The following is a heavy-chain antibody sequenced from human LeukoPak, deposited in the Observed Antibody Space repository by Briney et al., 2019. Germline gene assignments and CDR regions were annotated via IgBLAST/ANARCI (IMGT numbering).Heavy chain of an antibody. V-gene: IGHV3-23*01. J-gene: IGHJ4*02. CDR2: ISGSGGGT. Sequence: PGGSLRLSCAASGFTFNSYAMSWVRQAPEKGLEWVATISGSGGGTYYADSVKGRFTISRDDSKNTLYLQMNSLKTEDTAVYYCTAGYPFDYWGQGTLVTVSS. D-gene: IGHD3-9*01. CDR3: TAGYPFDY. CDR1: GFTFNSYA.